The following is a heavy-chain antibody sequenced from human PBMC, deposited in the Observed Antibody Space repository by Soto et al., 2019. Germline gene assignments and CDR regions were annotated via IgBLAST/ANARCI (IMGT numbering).Heavy chain of an antibody. CDR1: GYTFTSYD. J-gene: IGHJ6*02. CDR2: MNPNSGNT. D-gene: IGHD6-13*01. CDR3: ARVERSSWYYYYGMDV. Sequence: ASVKVSCKASGYTFTSYDINWVRQATGQGLEWMGWMNPNSGNTGYAQKFQGRVTMTRNTSISTAYMELSSLRSEDTAVYYCARVERSSWYYYYGMDVWGQGTTVTVSS. V-gene: IGHV1-8*01.